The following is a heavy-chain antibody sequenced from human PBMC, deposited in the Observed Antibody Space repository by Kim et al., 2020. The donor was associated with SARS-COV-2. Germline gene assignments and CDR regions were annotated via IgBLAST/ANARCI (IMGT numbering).Heavy chain of an antibody. D-gene: IGHD3-9*01. Sequence: GGSLRLSCAASGFTFSSYAMHWVRQAPGKGLEYVSAISSNGGSTNYANSVKGRFTISRDNSKNTLYLQMGSLRAEDMAVYYCAREVDWSGWNYYYGMDVWGQGTTVTVSS. CDR3: AREVDWSGWNYYYGMDV. CDR2: ISSNGGST. V-gene: IGHV3-64*01. J-gene: IGHJ6*02. CDR1: GFTFSSYA.